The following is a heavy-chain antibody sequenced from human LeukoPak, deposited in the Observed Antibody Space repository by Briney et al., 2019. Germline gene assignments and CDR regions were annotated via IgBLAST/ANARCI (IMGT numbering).Heavy chain of an antibody. CDR2: IYYSGST. CDR1: GGSISSSSYY. D-gene: IGHD4-11*01. CDR3: ATDDYSNYGY. Sequence: PSETPSLTCTVSGGSISSSSYYWGWIRQPPGKGLEWIGSIYYSGSTYYNPSLKSRVTISVDTSKNQFSLKLSSVTAADTAVYYCATDDYSNYGYWGQGTLVTVSS. V-gene: IGHV4-39*05. J-gene: IGHJ4*02.